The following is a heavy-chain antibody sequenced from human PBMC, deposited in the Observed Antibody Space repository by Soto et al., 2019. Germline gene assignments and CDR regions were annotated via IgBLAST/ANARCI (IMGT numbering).Heavy chain of an antibody. J-gene: IGHJ4*02. D-gene: IGHD6-13*01. Sequence: PSETLSLTCTVSGGSISSYFYIWVRQPPGKGLEWIGSVYYTGTTDYNPSLKSRVTISVDTSKTQFSLNLRSVTAADTAVYYSARDLAAVPRAFDYWGRGTLVTVSS. CDR1: GGSISSYF. CDR3: ARDLAAVPRAFDY. CDR2: VYYTGTT. V-gene: IGHV4-59*01.